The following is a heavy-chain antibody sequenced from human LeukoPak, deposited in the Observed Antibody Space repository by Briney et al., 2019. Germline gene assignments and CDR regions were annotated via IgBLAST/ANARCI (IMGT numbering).Heavy chain of an antibody. D-gene: IGHD3-10*01. J-gene: IGHJ6*03. CDR1: GYTFTGYY. CDR3: ARVGGFGEFHYYYYMDV. V-gene: IGHV1-2*02. Sequence: ASVKVSCKAPGYTFTGYYMHWVRQAPGQGLEWMGWINPNSGGTNYAQKFQGRVTMTRDTSISTAYMELSRLRSDDTAVYYCARVGGFGEFHYYYYMDVWGKGTTVTISS. CDR2: INPNSGGT.